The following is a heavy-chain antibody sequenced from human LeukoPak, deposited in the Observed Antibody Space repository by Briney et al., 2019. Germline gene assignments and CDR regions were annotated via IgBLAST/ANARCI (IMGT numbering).Heavy chain of an antibody. CDR3: ARDRLQLQS. J-gene: IGHJ5*02. Sequence: SETLSLTCTVSGGSISTYYWNWIRQPPGKGLEWIGYIYYTGNTNYNPSLKSRVTISVDTSKNQFSLKLSSVTAADTAVYYCARDRLQLQSWGQGTLVTVSS. D-gene: IGHD1-1*01. CDR2: IYYTGNT. CDR1: GGSISTYY. V-gene: IGHV4-59*01.